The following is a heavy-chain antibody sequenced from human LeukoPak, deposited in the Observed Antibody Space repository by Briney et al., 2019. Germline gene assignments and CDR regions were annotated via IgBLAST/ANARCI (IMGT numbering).Heavy chain of an antibody. CDR3: AREGDRPLDY. V-gene: IGHV3-11*04. J-gene: IGHJ4*02. CDR1: GGSISTYY. D-gene: IGHD3-16*01. Sequence: LSLTCTVSGGSISTYYWSWIRQPPGKGLEWVSYISSSGSTIYYADSVKGRFTISRDNAKNSLYLQMNSLRAEDTAVYYCAREGDRPLDYWGQGTLVTVSS. CDR2: ISSSGSTI.